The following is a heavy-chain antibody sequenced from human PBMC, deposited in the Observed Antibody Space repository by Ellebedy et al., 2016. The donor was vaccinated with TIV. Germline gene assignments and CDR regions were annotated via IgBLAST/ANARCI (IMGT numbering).Heavy chain of an antibody. Sequence: SETLSLXCSVSDSSISSDYYWGWVRQPPGQGLEWIASIYHSGSTYYNPSLNSRVTISGDTSKKQLSLRLSLVTAADTAVYYCVRSSDNRGYYHDYWGHGTLVTVSS. J-gene: IGHJ4*01. V-gene: IGHV4-38-2*01. CDR2: IYHSGST. D-gene: IGHD3-22*01. CDR3: VRSSDNRGYYHDY. CDR1: DSSISSDYY.